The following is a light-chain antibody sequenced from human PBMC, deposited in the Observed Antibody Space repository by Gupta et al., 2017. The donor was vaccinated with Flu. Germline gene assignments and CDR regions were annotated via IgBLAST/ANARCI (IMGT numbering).Light chain of an antibody. V-gene: IGLV3-25*03. Sequence: CSGDEVANKYVYWYQQKSGQAPVLVIYKESERPSGIPERISGSISGTTVTLTISGVQAEDEAVYYCQSADSSGAYRVFGGGTRVAVL. J-gene: IGLJ3*02. CDR3: QSADSSGAYRV. CDR1: EVANKY. CDR2: KES.